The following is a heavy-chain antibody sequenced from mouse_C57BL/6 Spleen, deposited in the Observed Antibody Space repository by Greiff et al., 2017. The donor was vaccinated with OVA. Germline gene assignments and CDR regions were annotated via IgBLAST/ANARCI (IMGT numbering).Heavy chain of an antibody. CDR2: IRLKSDNYAT. CDR1: GFTFSNYW. J-gene: IGHJ3*01. CDR3: TGGEGLAY. Sequence: EVQLVESGGGLVQPGGSMKLSCVASGFTFSNYWMNWVRQSPEKGLEWVAQIRLKSDNYATHYAESVKGRFTISRDDSKSSVYLQMNNLRAEDTGIYYCTGGEGLAYWGQGTLVTVSA. V-gene: IGHV6-3*01.